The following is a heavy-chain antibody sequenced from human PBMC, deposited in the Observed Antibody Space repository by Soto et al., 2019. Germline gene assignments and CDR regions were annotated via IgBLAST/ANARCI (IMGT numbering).Heavy chain of an antibody. J-gene: IGHJ4*02. CDR3: AKRAHGLDFDY. CDR2: ISGSGDST. V-gene: IGHV3-23*01. CDR1: GFTFSSYA. Sequence: GGSLRLSCAASGFTFSSYAMNWVRQAPGKGLEWVSVISGSGDSTYYADSVKGRFTISRDNSKNTLYLQMNSLRAEDTAVYYCAKRAHGLDFDYWGQGTLVTVSS.